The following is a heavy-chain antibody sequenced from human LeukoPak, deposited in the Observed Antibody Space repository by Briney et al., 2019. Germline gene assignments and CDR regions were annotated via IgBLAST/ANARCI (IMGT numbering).Heavy chain of an antibody. J-gene: IGHJ4*02. CDR2: INHSGST. CDR3: AGLGTGDY. D-gene: IGHD3/OR15-3a*01. V-gene: IGHV4-39*07. CDR1: GGSISSNSYY. Sequence: SETLSLTCTVSGGSISSNSYYWGWIRQPPGKGLEWIGEINHSGSTNYNPSLKSRVTISVDTSKNQFSLKLSSVTAADTAVYYCAGLGTGDYWGQGTLVTVSS.